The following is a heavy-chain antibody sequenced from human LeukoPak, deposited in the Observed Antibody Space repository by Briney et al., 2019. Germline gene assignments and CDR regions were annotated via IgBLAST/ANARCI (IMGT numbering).Heavy chain of an antibody. J-gene: IGHJ4*02. CDR1: GGTFSSYA. D-gene: IGHD5-24*01. CDR2: IIPIFGTA. V-gene: IGHV1-69*13. Sequence: ASVKVSCKASGGTFSSYAISWVRQAPGQGLEWMGGIIPIFGTANYAQKFQGRVTITADESTSTAYMELSSLRSEDTAMYYCARGDHGRDGYNYPPSPFDYWGQGTLVTVSS. CDR3: ARGDHGRDGYNYPPSPFDY.